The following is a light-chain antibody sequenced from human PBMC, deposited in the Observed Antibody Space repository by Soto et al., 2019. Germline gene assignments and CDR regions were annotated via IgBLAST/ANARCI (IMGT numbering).Light chain of an antibody. CDR2: EVS. CDR1: SSDVGGYNY. V-gene: IGLV2-14*01. Sequence: QSALTQPASVSGSPGQSITISCTGTSSDVGGYNYVSWYQQHPGKATKLMIFEVSNRPSVISNRFAGSKSGNTASLTISGLQPEDADDYYYSPYTSGSTPYVFGTGTKLTVL. J-gene: IGLJ1*01. CDR3: SPYTSGSTPYV.